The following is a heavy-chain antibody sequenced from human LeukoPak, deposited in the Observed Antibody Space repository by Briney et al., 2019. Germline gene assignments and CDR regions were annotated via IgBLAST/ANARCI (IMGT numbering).Heavy chain of an antibody. D-gene: IGHD2-21*01. Sequence: SVKVSCKASGGTFSSYAISWVRQAPGQGLEWMGGIIPIFGTANYAQKFQGRVTTTADESTSTAYMELSSLRSEDTAVYYCARGTTAYCGGDCLYYWGQGTLVTVSS. J-gene: IGHJ4*02. CDR3: ARGTTAYCGGDCLYY. CDR1: GGTFSSYA. V-gene: IGHV1-69*01. CDR2: IIPIFGTA.